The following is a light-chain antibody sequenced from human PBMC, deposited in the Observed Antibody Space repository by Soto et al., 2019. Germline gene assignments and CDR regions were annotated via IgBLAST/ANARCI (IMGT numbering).Light chain of an antibody. V-gene: IGLV2-11*01. CDR2: DVS. CDR3: CSYAGDFYV. Sequence: QSALTQPRSVSGSPGQSVAISCTGTTSDVCGYDYVSWHQQHPGKAPELIIFDVSKRPSGVPDRFSGSKSGNTASLTISGLQAEDEADYFCCSYAGDFYVFGSGTKLTVL. CDR1: TSDVCGYDY. J-gene: IGLJ1*01.